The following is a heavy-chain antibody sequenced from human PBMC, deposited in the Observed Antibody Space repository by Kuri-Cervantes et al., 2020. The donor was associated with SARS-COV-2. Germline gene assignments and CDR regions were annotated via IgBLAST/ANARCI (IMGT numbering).Heavy chain of an antibody. V-gene: IGHV1-69*05. CDR1: GGTFSSYT. J-gene: IGHJ4*02. D-gene: IGHD2-21*01. CDR3: YCAPKEGFDS. Sequence: SVKVSCKASGGTFSSYTISWVRQAPGQGLEWMGGIIPIFGTANYAQILQGRVTMTRDTSTSTVYMELSSLTSEDTAIYYCYCAPKEGFDSWGQGTLVTVSS. CDR2: IIPIFGTA.